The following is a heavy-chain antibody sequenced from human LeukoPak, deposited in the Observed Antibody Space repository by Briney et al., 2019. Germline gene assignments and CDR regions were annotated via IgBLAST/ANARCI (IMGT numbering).Heavy chain of an antibody. J-gene: IGHJ6*03. CDR3: ARPGDHYYMDV. V-gene: IGHV1-2*02. CDR2: INPNSGGT. CDR1: GGTFSSYA. Sequence: GASVKVSCKASGGTFSSYAISWVRQAPGQGLEWMGWINPNSGGTNYAQNFQGRVTMTRDTSISTAYMELSRLRSDDTAVYYCARPGDHYYMDVWGKGTTVTVSS.